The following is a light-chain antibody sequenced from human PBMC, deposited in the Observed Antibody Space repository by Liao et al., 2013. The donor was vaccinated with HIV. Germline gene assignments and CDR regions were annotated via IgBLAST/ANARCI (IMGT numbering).Light chain of an antibody. CDR3: QLWDSSSDHPYV. CDR1: RLGDKF. J-gene: IGLJ1*01. CDR2: HAS. V-gene: IGLV3-1*01. Sequence: SYDLTQPPSVSVSPGQTATITCSADRLGDKFAAWYQQKPGQSPVLLIYHASDRPSGIPERFSGSNSGNTATLTISRVEPGDEADYYCQLWDSSSDHPYVFGTGTQVTVL.